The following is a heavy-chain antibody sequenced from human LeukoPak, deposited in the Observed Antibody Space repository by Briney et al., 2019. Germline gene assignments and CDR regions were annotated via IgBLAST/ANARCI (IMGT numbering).Heavy chain of an antibody. CDR3: ARADRAGFQCFNGVSYQFDY. Sequence: ASVKVSCKASGYTFTSYGISWVRQAPGQGLEWMGWISVYDGNTNYAQKLQGRVTMTTDTSTSTAYMELRSLRSDDTAVYYCARADRAGFQCFNGVSYQFDYWGQGTLVTVSS. D-gene: IGHD2-8*01. CDR2: ISVYDGNT. J-gene: IGHJ4*02. V-gene: IGHV1-18*01. CDR1: GYTFTSYG.